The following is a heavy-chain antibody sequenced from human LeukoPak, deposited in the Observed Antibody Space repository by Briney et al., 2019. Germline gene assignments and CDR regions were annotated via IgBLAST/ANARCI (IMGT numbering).Heavy chain of an antibody. J-gene: IGHJ6*02. CDR2: ISYDGSHK. CDR1: GFTFSSYG. Sequence: GRSLRLSCAASGFTFSSYGMHWVRHAPGKGVERVAVISYDGSHKYSADSVKGRFTISRDNSKNTLYLQMNSLRTEDTAVYFCSASRPHYGDYYGLDVWGHGTTVTVSS. CDR3: SASRPHYGDYYGLDV. D-gene: IGHD4/OR15-4a*01. V-gene: IGHV3-30*03.